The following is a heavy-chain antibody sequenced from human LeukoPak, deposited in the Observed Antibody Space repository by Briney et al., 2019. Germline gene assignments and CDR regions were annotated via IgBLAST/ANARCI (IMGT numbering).Heavy chain of an antibody. V-gene: IGHV1-8*03. CDR2: MNPNSGNT. J-gene: IGHJ6*03. CDR3: ARLGDPGYYYYMDV. D-gene: IGHD1-26*01. Sequence: ASVKVSCKASGYTFTSYGISWVRQATGQGLEWMGWMNPNSGNTGYAQKFQGRVTITRNTSISTAYMELSSLRSEDTAVYYCARLGDPGYYYYMDVWGKGTTVTVSS. CDR1: GYTFTSYG.